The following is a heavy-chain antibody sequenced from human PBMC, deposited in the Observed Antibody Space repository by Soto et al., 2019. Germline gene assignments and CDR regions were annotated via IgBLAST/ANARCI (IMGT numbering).Heavy chain of an antibody. CDR3: ARGGGRVFYSPLRIDA. V-gene: IGHV1-69*01. CDR1: GGTFSTYG. Sequence: QVQLVQSGAEVKKPGSSVKVSCKSSGGTFSTYGFFWVRQAPGQGLEWMGGIIPIFGTTNYAQKFQDRVTITTDESTSTVYMELTSLKSEDTAVYYCARGGGRVFYSPLRIDAWGQGTMVTVSS. D-gene: IGHD4-4*01. J-gene: IGHJ5*02. CDR2: IIPIFGTT.